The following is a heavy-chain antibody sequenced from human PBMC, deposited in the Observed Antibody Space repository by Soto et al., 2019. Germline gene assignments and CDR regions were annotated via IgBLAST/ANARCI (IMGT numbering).Heavy chain of an antibody. V-gene: IGHV3-7*03. CDR2: IKQDGSEK. CDR1: GFSFSSYC. CDR3: AREWPDFSSGYLYGMGV. D-gene: IGHD3-3*01. Sequence: PXVSLRLSCAASGFSFSSYCMSWVRQAPGKGLEWVANIKQDGSEKYYVDSVKGRFTISRDNAKNSLYLQMNSLRAEDTAVYYCAREWPDFSSGYLYGMGVWGQGTTVTVSS. J-gene: IGHJ6*02.